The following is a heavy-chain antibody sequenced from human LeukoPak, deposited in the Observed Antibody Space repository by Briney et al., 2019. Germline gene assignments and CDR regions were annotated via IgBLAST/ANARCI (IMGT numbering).Heavy chain of an antibody. D-gene: IGHD3-10*01. CDR1: GFIFSSYA. Sequence: GGSLRLSCAASGFIFSSYAMSWVRQAPGKGLEWVSAISGSGGSTYYADSVKGRFTISRDNSKNTLYLQMNSLRAEDTAVYYCAKDLGDGSGSYINWGQGTLVTVSS. V-gene: IGHV3-23*01. J-gene: IGHJ4*02. CDR3: AKDLGDGSGSYIN. CDR2: ISGSGGST.